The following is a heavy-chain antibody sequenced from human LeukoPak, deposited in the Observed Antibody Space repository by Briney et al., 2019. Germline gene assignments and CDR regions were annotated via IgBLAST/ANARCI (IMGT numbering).Heavy chain of an antibody. CDR1: GGSFSGYY. V-gene: IGHV4-34*01. CDR3: ARGECSTSDFYYSGMDV. Sequence: TSETLSLTCAVYGGSFSGYYWTWNRQPPGKGLEWIGEINHSGSTKYNPSLKSRVTISVDTSKNQFSLRVSSVTAADTAVYYCARGECSTSDFYYSGMDVWGQGTTVTVSS. D-gene: IGHD2-2*01. J-gene: IGHJ6*02. CDR2: INHSGST.